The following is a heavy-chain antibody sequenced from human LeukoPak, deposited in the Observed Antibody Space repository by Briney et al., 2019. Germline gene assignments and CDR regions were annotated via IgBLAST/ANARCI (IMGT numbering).Heavy chain of an antibody. Sequence: PSETLSLTCAVSGYSISNGSYWGWIRQPPGKGLEWIGSIYHSGTTHYNPSLKSRVTMSVDTSKNQFYLKLSSVTAADTAMYYCAREEMPCSSTSCSFYYWGQGTLVTVSS. D-gene: IGHD2-2*01. CDR2: IYHSGTT. V-gene: IGHV4-38-2*02. CDR3: AREEMPCSSTSCSFYY. J-gene: IGHJ4*02. CDR1: GYSISNGSY.